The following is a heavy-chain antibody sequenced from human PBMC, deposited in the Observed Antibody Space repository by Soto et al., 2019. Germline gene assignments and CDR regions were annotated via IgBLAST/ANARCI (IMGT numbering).Heavy chain of an antibody. V-gene: IGHV1-18*01. D-gene: IGHD3-16*01. CDR3: ARDRDYSHTDADIDY. CDR1: GYILNTYG. J-gene: IGHJ4*02. CDR2: ISGYNGYT. Sequence: QVQLMQSGAEVRRPGTSMRISCTTSGYILNTYGTIWGGKAPGQGLGWMGWISGYNGYTKYAQNFEDRVTLSTDPSTSTAFLELRNLRSGDTALYFCARDRDYSHTDADIDYWGQGTLVTVSS.